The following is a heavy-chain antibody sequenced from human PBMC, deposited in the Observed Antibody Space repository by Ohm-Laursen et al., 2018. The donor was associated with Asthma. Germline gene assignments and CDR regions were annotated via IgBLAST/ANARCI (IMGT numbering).Heavy chain of an antibody. Sequence: SLRLSCAASGFNFSDSAMHWVHQAPGKGLEWVAVIWYDGSNKYYADSVKGRFTISRDNSKNTLYLQMNSLRAEDTAVYYCARGTGPRYSSSWYLDYWGQGTLVTVSS. CDR3: ARGTGPRYSSSWYLDY. D-gene: IGHD6-13*01. CDR1: GFNFSDSA. V-gene: IGHV3-33*08. J-gene: IGHJ4*02. CDR2: IWYDGSNK.